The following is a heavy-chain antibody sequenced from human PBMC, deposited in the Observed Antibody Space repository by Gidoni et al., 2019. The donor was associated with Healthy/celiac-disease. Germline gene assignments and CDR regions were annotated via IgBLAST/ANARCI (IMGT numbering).Heavy chain of an antibody. J-gene: IGHJ4*02. D-gene: IGHD2-21*02. CDR2: ISYDGSNK. V-gene: IGHV3-30*04. CDR1: GFTFSSYA. CDR3: ARSLLGVVVTAIPLH. Sequence: QVQLVESGGGVVQPGRSLRLSCAASGFTFSSYAMHWVRQAPGKGLEWVAVISYDGSNKYYADSVKGRFTISRDNSKNTLYLQMNSLRAEDTAVYYCARSLLGVVVTAIPLHRGQGTLVTVSS.